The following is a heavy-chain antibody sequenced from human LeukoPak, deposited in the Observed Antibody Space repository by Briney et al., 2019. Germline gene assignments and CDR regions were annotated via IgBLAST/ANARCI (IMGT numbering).Heavy chain of an antibody. D-gene: IGHD3-10*02. CDR1: GFTFGSYE. CDR3: AELGITMIGGV. V-gene: IGHV3-48*03. CDR2: IGSSDSTT. Sequence: GGSLRLSCVASGFTFGSYEMNWVRQAPGKGLEWLSYIGSSDSTTHYADSVKGRFTISRDNAKNSLYLQMNSLRAEDTAVYYCAELGITMIGGVWGKGTTVTISS. J-gene: IGHJ6*04.